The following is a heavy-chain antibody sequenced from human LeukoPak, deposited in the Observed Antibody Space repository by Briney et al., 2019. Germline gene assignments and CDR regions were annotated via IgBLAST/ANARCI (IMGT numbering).Heavy chain of an antibody. Sequence: ASVKVSCKASGYTFTSYYMHWVRQAPGQGLEWMGIINPSGGSTTYAQKFQGRVTMTRDTSTSTVYMELSSLRSEDTAVYYCARGLPDHSSTRCYVNYWGQGTLVTVSS. V-gene: IGHV1-46*01. CDR2: INPSGGST. D-gene: IGHD2-2*01. CDR1: GYTFTSYY. J-gene: IGHJ4*02. CDR3: ARGLPDHSSTRCYVNY.